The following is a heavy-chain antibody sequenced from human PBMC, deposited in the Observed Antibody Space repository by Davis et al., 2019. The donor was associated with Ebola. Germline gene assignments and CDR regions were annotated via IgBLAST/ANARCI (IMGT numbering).Heavy chain of an antibody. J-gene: IGHJ6*02. CDR1: GGDGRSCA. Sequence: GESLKISCAASGGDGRSCAMSWVRQSPGGGLEWVSGIGSDTATHYADSVRGRFTISRDDSKNTLFLQMDSLRAEDTAVYYCAKDLFWWSAADVWGQGTTVIVSS. CDR2: IGSDTAT. CDR3: AKDLFWWSAADV. D-gene: IGHD2-8*02. V-gene: IGHV3-23*01.